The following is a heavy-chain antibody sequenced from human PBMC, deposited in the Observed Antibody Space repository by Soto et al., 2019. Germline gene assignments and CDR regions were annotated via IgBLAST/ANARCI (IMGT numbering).Heavy chain of an antibody. J-gene: IGHJ6*02. Sequence: SGPTLVNPTQTRTLTCTFSGFSLSTSGMCVSWIRQPPGKALEWLALIDWDDDKYYSTSLKTRLTISKDTSKNQVVLTMTNMDPVDTATYYCARSTYYYDSSGYAGYYGMDVWGQGTMVIVS. D-gene: IGHD3-22*01. CDR3: ARSTYYYDSSGYAGYYGMDV. CDR2: IDWDDDK. CDR1: GFSLSTSGMC. V-gene: IGHV2-70*01.